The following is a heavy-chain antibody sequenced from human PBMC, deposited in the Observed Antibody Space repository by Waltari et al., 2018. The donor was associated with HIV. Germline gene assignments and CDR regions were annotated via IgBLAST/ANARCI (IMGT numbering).Heavy chain of an antibody. D-gene: IGHD1-26*01. CDR2: IYYSGST. CDR3: ARQSRGNSVGYDY. V-gene: IGHV4-59*08. CDR1: GSISSYY. Sequence: GSISSYYWSWIRQPPGKGLEWIGYIYYSGSTNYNPALKSRLTMSVDTSKNQFSLKLSSVTAADTAVYYCARQSRGNSVGYDYWGQGTLVTVSS. J-gene: IGHJ4*02.